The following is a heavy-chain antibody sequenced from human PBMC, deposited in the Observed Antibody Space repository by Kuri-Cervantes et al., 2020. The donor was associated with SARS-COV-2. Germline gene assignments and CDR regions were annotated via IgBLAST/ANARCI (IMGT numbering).Heavy chain of an antibody. CDR1: GFSLSGYA. CDR3: AELGMGPVDY. CDR2: ISFDGSNK. J-gene: IGHJ4*02. D-gene: IGHD7-27*01. V-gene: IGHV3-30*04. Sequence: GESLKISCTGPGFSLSGYALHWVRQAPGKGLEWVAVISFDGSNKKYADFVEGRFTISRDNAKNSLYLQMNSLRAEDTAVYYCAELGMGPVDYWGQGTLVTVSS.